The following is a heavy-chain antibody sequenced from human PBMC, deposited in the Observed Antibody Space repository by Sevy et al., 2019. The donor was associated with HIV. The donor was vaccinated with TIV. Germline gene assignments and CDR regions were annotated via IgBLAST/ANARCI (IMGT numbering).Heavy chain of an antibody. CDR2: VYHTGIT. J-gene: IGHJ4*02. CDR3: AREPYFFDKSGYYWDY. Sequence: SETLSLTCAVSGVSVSSDTYYWSWIRQPPGKGLEWIGYVYHTGITNYSPSFKSRVTSSVDTSKNQCSLRLFSVAAADTAVYYCAREPYFFDKSGYYWDYWGQGALVTVSS. CDR1: GVSVSSDTYY. D-gene: IGHD3-22*01. V-gene: IGHV4-61*01.